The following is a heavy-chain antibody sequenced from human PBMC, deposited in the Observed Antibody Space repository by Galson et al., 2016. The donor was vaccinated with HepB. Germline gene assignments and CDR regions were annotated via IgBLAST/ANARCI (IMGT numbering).Heavy chain of an antibody. CDR3: AKGGMVRGGPFDY. J-gene: IGHJ4*02. CDR2: ISWNSGTI. Sequence: SLRLSCAASGFTFGDYAMDWVRQAPGKGLEWVSGISWNSGTIGYADSVKGRFTISRDNAKNSLYLQMNSLRAEDTALYYCAKGGMVRGGPFDYWGQGTLVTVSS. D-gene: IGHD3-10*01. V-gene: IGHV3-9*01. CDR1: GFTFGDYA.